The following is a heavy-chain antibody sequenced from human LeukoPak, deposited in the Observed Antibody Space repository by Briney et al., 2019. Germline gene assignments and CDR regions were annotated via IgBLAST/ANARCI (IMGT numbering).Heavy chain of an antibody. D-gene: IGHD3-22*01. J-gene: IGHJ4*02. CDR2: INPNSGGT. V-gene: IGHV1-2*06. CDR3: ARDAKDDSSGYYHFDY. Sequence: ASVKVSCKASGYTFTGHYMHWVRQAPGQGLEWMGRINPNSGGTNYAQKFQGRVTMTRDTSISTAYMELSRLRSDDTAVYYCARDAKDDSSGYYHFDYWGQGTLVTVSS. CDR1: GYTFTGHY.